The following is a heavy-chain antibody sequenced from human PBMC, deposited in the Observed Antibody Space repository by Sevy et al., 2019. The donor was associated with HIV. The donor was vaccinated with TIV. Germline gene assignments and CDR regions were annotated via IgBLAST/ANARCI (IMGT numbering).Heavy chain of an antibody. CDR2: INPKSGAT. V-gene: IGHV1-2*02. D-gene: IGHD3-3*01. CDR3: ARESYDFWTGPVDYDYGMDV. J-gene: IGHJ6*02. CDR1: GYTFTAYY. Sequence: ASVKVSCKASGYTFTAYYIHWVRQAPGQGLEWMGWINPKSGATNYAQKFQGRVTMTRDTSVSTANMELNRLTSDDTAVYYCARESYDFWTGPVDYDYGMDVWGQGTTVTVSS.